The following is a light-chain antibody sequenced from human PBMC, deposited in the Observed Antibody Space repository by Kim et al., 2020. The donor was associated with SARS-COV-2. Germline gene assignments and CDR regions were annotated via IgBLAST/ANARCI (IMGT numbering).Light chain of an antibody. CDR3: AAWDDSLSGYV. J-gene: IGLJ1*01. CDR2: RNN. CDR1: SSNIGSNY. Sequence: QSVLTQPPLASGTPGQRVTISCSGGSSNIGSNYVYWYQHLPVPAPKLLIYRNNQRPSGVPDRFSGSKSATSASLAISGLGSEDEADYYCAAWDDSLSGYVFGSGTKVTIL. V-gene: IGLV1-47*01.